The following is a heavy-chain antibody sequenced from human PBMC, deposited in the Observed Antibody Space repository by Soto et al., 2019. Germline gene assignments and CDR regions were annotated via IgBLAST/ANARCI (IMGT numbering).Heavy chain of an antibody. D-gene: IGHD5-12*01. CDR1: GGSFSGYY. CDR3: ARGGCTSRGYSGYAQGRWFDP. CDR2: INHSGST. V-gene: IGHV4-34*01. Sequence: SETLSLTCAVYGGSFSGYYWSWIRQPPGKGLEWIGEINHSGSTNYNPSLKSRATISVDTSKNQFSLKLSSVTAADTAVYYCARGGCTSRGYSGYAQGRWFDPWGQGTLVTVSS. J-gene: IGHJ5*02.